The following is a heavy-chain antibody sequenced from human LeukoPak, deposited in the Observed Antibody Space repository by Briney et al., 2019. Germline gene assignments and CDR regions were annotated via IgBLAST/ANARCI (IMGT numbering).Heavy chain of an antibody. CDR2: IHSDGGTT. V-gene: IGHV3-74*01. J-gene: IGHJ4*02. D-gene: IGHD3-3*02. CDR1: GFTFSDYW. Sequence: PGGSLRLPCAASGFTFSDYWIHWVRQAPGKGLVWVSLIHSDGGTTNYADSVKGRFTMSRDNAKNMVYLQMNSLRVEDTAVYYCARDIYSIAEWGQGTLVTVSS. CDR3: ARDIYSIAE.